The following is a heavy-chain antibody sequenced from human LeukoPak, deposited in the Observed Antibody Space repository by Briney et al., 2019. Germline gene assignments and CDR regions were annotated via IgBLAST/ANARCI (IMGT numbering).Heavy chain of an antibody. CDR2: ISGSGGST. Sequence: GGSLRLSCAASGFTFSSYAMSGVRQAPGKGLEWVSAISGSGGSTYYADSVKGRFTISRDNSKNTLYLQMNSLRAEHTAVYYCANDMGELSFRPDAFDIWGQGTMVTVSS. V-gene: IGHV3-23*01. CDR3: ANDMGELSFRPDAFDI. CDR1: GFTFSSYA. D-gene: IGHD3-16*02. J-gene: IGHJ3*02.